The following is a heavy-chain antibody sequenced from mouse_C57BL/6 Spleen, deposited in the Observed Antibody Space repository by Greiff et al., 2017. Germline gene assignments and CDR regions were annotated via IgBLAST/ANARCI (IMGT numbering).Heavy chain of an antibody. CDR3: ARVLAQGNLDY. V-gene: IGHV1-42*01. CDR2: INPSTGGT. CDR1: GYSFTGYY. D-gene: IGHD3-2*02. J-gene: IGHJ2*01. Sequence: EVQLQQSGPELVKPGASVKISCKASGYSFTGYYMNWVKQSPEKSLEWIGEINPSTGGTTYNQKFKAKATLTVDKSSSTAYMQLTSLTSEDSAVYYCARVLAQGNLDYWCQGTTLTVSS.